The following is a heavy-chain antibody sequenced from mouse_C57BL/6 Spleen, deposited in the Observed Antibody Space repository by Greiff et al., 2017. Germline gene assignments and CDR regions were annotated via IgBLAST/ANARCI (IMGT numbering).Heavy chain of an antibody. J-gene: IGHJ3*01. CDR3: ARGGIYYGSSSAWFAY. Sequence: VQLQQSGAELMKPGASVKLSCKATGYTFTGYWIEWVKQRPGHGLEWIGEILPGSGSTNYNEKFKGKATFTADTASNTAYMQLSSLTTEDSAIYYCARGGIYYGSSSAWFAYWGQGTLVTVSA. V-gene: IGHV1-9*01. D-gene: IGHD1-1*01. CDR1: GYTFTGYW. CDR2: ILPGSGST.